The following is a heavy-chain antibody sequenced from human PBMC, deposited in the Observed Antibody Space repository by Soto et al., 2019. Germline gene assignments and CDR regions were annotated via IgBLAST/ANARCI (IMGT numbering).Heavy chain of an antibody. V-gene: IGHV3-23*01. J-gene: IGHJ4*02. CDR1: GVTVSSSA. CDR2: LSAGGST. CDR3: AKDRGSGGIVTGTPDS. Sequence: EVQLLESGGGLVHPGGSLRLSCVISGVTVSSSAMTWVRQAPGKGLEWVSTLSAGGSTYFAASVKGRSTISRNSSANTLYLQMGSLKAEDTAVYYCAKDRGSGGIVTGTPDSWGPGTLVTVSS. D-gene: IGHD3-9*01.